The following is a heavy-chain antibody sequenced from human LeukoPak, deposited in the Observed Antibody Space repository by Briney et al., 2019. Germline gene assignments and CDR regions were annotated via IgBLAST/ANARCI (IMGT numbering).Heavy chain of an antibody. Sequence: PGGSLRLPCAASGFTFSSYSMNWVRQAPGKGLEWVSSISSSSSYIYYADSVKGRFTISRDNAKNSLYLQMNSLRAEDTAVYYCAKEVGATDNWFDPWGQGTLVTVSS. CDR1: GFTFSSYS. D-gene: IGHD1-26*01. CDR3: AKEVGATDNWFDP. CDR2: ISSSSSYI. V-gene: IGHV3-21*01. J-gene: IGHJ5*02.